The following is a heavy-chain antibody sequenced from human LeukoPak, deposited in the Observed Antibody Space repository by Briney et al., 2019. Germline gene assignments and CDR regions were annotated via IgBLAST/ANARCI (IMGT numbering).Heavy chain of an antibody. CDR1: GFTFSDYY. Sequence: GGSLRLPCAASGFTFSDYYMSWIRQAPGKGLEWVSYISSSGSTIYYADSVKGRFTISRDNAKNSLYLQMNSLRAEDTAVYYCARGRSAVYEPYFDYWGQGTLVTVSS. CDR3: ARGRSAVYEPYFDY. CDR2: ISSSGSTI. J-gene: IGHJ4*02. D-gene: IGHD3-16*01. V-gene: IGHV3-11*01.